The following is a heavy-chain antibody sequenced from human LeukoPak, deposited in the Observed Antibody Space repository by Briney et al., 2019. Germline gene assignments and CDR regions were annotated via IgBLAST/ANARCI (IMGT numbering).Heavy chain of an antibody. CDR2: IFPGDSDT. J-gene: IGHJ4*02. V-gene: IGHV5-51*01. CDR3: ASHLVVDSHSAMDY. Sequence: GESLKISCKASGYTFSSYWIGWVRQMPGKGLEWMGIIFPGDSDTRYSPSFQGQVTISADKSISTAYLQWSSLKASDTAMYYCASHLVVDSHSAMDYWGQGTLVTVSS. D-gene: IGHD2-15*01. CDR1: GYTFSSYW.